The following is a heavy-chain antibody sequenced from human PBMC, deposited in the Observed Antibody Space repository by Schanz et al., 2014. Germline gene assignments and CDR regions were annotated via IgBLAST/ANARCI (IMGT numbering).Heavy chain of an antibody. CDR3: ARGGSGSHYRLDY. V-gene: IGHV3-23*04. CDR2: IGTSGGT. J-gene: IGHJ4*02. CDR1: GLIFSNYV. Sequence: EVQLAESGGGLVQPGGSLRLSCAASGLIFSNYVMSWVRQAPGKGLEWVSTIGTSGGTNYAESVKGRFTISRDNSKNTLYLQMNSLRAEDTGLYFCARGGSGSHYRLDYWGQGTLVTVSS. D-gene: IGHD1-26*01.